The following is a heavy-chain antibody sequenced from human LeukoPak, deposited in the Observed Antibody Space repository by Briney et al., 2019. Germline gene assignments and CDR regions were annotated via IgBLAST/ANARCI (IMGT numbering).Heavy chain of an antibody. CDR3: ARDMGSSSWYFRFDP. Sequence: GGSLRLSCAASGFTFSGSAMHWVRQAPGKGLEWVAVIWYDGSNKYYVDSVKGRFTISRDNSKNTLFLQMNSLRAEDTAVYYCARDMGSSSWYFRFDPWGQGTLVTVSS. CDR2: IWYDGSNK. CDR1: GFTFSGSA. D-gene: IGHD6-13*01. V-gene: IGHV3-33*08. J-gene: IGHJ5*02.